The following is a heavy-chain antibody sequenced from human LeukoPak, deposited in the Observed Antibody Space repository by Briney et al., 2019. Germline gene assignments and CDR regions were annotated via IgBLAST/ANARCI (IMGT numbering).Heavy chain of an antibody. CDR2: IYPGGSDT. CDR1: GYSFISHW. D-gene: IGHD2-2*02. V-gene: IGHV5-51*01. Sequence: GESLKISCKGSGYSFISHWIGWVRQVPGKGLEWMGIIYPGGSDTRYSPSFQGHVTISADKSISSAYLQWSSLKASDTAMYYCARDGGLNTRDAFDIWGQGTMVSVSS. J-gene: IGHJ3*02. CDR3: ARDGGLNTRDAFDI.